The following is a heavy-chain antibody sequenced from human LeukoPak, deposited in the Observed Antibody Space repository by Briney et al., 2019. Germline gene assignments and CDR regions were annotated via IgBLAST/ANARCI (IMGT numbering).Heavy chain of an antibody. CDR1: GGSISSSSYY. J-gene: IGHJ4*02. D-gene: IGHD3-9*01. Sequence: TSETLSLTCTVSGGSISSSSYYLGWIRQPPGKGLEWIGSIYYSGSTYYNPSLKSRVTISVDTSKNQFSLKLSSVTAADTAVYYCARRTRYFDWSYDYWGQGTLVTVSS. CDR3: ARRTRYFDWSYDY. V-gene: IGHV4-39*01. CDR2: IYYSGST.